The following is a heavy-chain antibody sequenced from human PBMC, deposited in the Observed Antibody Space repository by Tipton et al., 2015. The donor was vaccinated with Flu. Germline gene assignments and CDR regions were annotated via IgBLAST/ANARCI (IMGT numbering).Heavy chain of an antibody. CDR1: GGSIGSHY. CDR3: ARSTYYYGSGSSDY. D-gene: IGHD3-10*01. CDR2: ISHSGRT. Sequence: TLSLTCTVSGGSIGSHYWSWIRQPPGKGLEWIGCISHSGRTYYNPSLKSRVTISVDTAKNQFSQRLSSVTAADTAVYYCARSTYYYGSGSSDYWGQGTLVTVSS. J-gene: IGHJ4*02. V-gene: IGHV4-59*08.